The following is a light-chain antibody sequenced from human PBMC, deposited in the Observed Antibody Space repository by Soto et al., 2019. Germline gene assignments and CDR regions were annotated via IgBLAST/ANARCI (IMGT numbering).Light chain of an antibody. CDR2: GAS. CDR1: QTLRRTY. V-gene: IGKV3-20*01. Sequence: EIVLMQSPGTLSLSPGERATLSCRASQTLRRTYIAWYQQKPGQAPRVLIYGASKRATGIQDRFSGSGSGTDFSLTISRLEPEDCAVYYCHQYDNAPQTYGQGTKVDIK. CDR3: HQYDNAPQT. J-gene: IGKJ2*01.